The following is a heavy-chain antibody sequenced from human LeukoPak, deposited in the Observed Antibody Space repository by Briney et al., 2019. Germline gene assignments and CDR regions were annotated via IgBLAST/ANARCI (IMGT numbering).Heavy chain of an antibody. CDR1: GGSFSGYY. CDR3: ARAPNWNYVWFDP. V-gene: IGHV4-34*01. J-gene: IGHJ5*02. CDR2: INHSGST. D-gene: IGHD1-7*01. Sequence: PETLSLTCAVYGGSFSGYYWSWIRQPPGKGLEWIGEINHSGSTNYNPSLKSRVTISVDTSKNQFSLKLSSVTAADTAVYYCARAPNWNYVWFDPWGQGTLVTVSS.